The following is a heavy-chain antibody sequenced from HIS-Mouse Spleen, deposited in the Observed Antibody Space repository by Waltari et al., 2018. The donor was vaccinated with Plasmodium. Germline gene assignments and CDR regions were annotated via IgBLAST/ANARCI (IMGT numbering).Heavy chain of an antibody. CDR2: INPKSGGT. D-gene: IGHD6-13*01. Sequence: QVQLVQSGAEVKKPGASVKVSCKASGYTFTGYYMHWVRQAPGQGLEWMGWINPKSGGTNYAQKFQGRVTMTRDTSISTAYMERSRLRSDDTAVYYCARDLAAAGHFDYWGQGTLVTVSS. CDR1: GYTFTGYY. V-gene: IGHV1-2*02. J-gene: IGHJ4*02. CDR3: ARDLAAAGHFDY.